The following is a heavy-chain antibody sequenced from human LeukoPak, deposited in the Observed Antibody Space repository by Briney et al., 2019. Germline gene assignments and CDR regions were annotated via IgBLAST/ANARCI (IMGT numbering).Heavy chain of an antibody. J-gene: IGHJ4*02. V-gene: IGHV4-34*01. D-gene: IGHD5-18*01. CDR2: INHSGST. Sequence: PSETLSPTCAVYGGSFSGYYWSWIRQPPGKGLEWIGEINHSGSTNYNPSLKSRVTISVDTSKNQFSLKLSSVTAADTAVYYCARTKGYSYTNLDYWGQGTLVTVSS. CDR3: ARTKGYSYTNLDY. CDR1: GGSFSGYY.